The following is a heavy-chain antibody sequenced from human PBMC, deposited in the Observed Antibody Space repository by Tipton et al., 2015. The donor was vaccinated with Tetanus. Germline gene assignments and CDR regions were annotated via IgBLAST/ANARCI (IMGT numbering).Heavy chain of an antibody. CDR1: GGSISSSSYY. CDR3: ARDPSGGVRYFDY. CDR2: IYTSGST. J-gene: IGHJ4*02. D-gene: IGHD2-8*01. Sequence: TLSLTCTVSGGSISSSSYYWGWIRQPPGKGLEWIGHIYTSGSTNYNPSLKSRVTMSVDTSKNQFSLKLSSVTAADTAVYYCARDPSGGVRYFDYWGQGTLVTVSS. V-gene: IGHV4-61*09.